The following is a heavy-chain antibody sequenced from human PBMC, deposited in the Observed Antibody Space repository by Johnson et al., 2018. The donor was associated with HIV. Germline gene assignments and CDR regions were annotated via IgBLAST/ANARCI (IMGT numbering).Heavy chain of an antibody. V-gene: IGHV3-43D*03. J-gene: IGHJ3*02. CDR1: GFTFDDYA. CDR3: AKEGGNDYGDEVGFAFDI. Sequence: DVQVVESGGVMVQPGGSLRLSCAVSGFTFDDYAMHWVRQAPGNGLEWVSLISWDGGSSYYADSVQGRFTISRDNSKNSLYLQMNSLRGEDTALYYCAKEGGNDYGDEVGFAFDIWGQGTMVTVSS. CDR2: ISWDGGSS. D-gene: IGHD4-17*01.